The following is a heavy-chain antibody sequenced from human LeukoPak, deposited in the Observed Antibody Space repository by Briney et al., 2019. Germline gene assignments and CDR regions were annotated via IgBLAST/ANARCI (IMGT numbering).Heavy chain of an antibody. J-gene: IGHJ4*02. CDR3: ARDTLGEGEDANYAVYYFDY. D-gene: IGHD4/OR15-4a*01. CDR2: ISSSSSYI. V-gene: IGHV3-21*01. Sequence: GGSLRLSCAASGFKFSSYSMKWVRQAPGKGLEWVSFISSSSSYIYYADSLKGRFTISRDNGKNSLDLQMNSLRADDTAFYYCARDTLGEGEDANYAVYYFDYWGQGTVVTVSS. CDR1: GFKFSSYS.